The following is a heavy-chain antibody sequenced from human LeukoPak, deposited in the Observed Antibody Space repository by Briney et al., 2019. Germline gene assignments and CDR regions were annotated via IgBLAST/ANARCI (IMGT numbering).Heavy chain of an antibody. CDR3: ARLSPIDAFDT. CDR1: GFTFSSYS. CDR2: ISSSSSYI. V-gene: IGHV3-21*01. Sequence: GGSLRLSCAASGFTFSSYSMNWVRQAPGKGLEWVSSISSSSSYIYYADSVKGRFTISRDNAKNSLYLQMNSLRAEDTAVYYCARLSPIDAFDTWGQGTMVTASS. D-gene: IGHD2-2*02. J-gene: IGHJ3*02.